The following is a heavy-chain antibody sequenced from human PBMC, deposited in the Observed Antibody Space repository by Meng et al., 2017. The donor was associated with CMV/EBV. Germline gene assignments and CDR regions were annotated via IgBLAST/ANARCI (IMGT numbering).Heavy chain of an antibody. CDR3: ARLCNWNYGPDAFDI. Sequence: KVSCKGSGYSFTSYWIGWVRQTPGKGLEWMGVIYPGDSDTRYSPSFQGQVTISADKSISTAYLQWSSLKASDTAMYYCARLCNWNYGPDAFDIWGQGTMVTVSS. D-gene: IGHD1-7*01. J-gene: IGHJ3*02. CDR2: IYPGDSDT. V-gene: IGHV5-51*01. CDR1: GYSFTSYW.